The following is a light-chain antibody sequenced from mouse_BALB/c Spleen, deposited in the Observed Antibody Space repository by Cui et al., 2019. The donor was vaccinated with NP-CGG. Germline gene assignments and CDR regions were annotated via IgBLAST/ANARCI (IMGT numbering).Light chain of an antibody. V-gene: IGLV1*01. Sequence: QALVPQESALTTSPGETLTLTCRSSTGAVTTNNYANWVQKKPDHLFTGLIGGTNNRAPGVPARFSGSLIGDKAALTITGAQTEDETIYFCALWYSNHWVFGGGTKLTVL. CDR2: GTN. J-gene: IGLJ1*01. CDR1: TGAVTTNNY. CDR3: ALWYSNHWV.